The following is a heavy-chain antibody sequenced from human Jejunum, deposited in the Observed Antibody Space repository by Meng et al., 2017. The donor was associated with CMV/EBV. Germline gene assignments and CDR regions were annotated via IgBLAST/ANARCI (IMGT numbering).Heavy chain of an antibody. V-gene: IGHV4-30-4*08. CDR2: IYYSGST. CDR1: ISSADYY. D-gene: IGHD1-20*01. CDR3: ARETAWAKWKYGVVDY. J-gene: IGHJ4*02. Sequence: ISSADYYWSWIRQPPGKGLEWIGYIYYSGSTFSSSSLRGRVTMSIDTSKNQFSLRLSSMTAADTAVYYCARETAWAKWKYGVVDYWGQGTLVTVS.